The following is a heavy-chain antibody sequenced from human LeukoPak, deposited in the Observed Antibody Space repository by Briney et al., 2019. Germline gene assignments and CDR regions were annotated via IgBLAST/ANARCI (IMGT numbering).Heavy chain of an antibody. CDR2: ISLDGSKT. CDR1: GLIFSNHG. CDR3: ARDRAVSWFDS. J-gene: IGHJ5*01. Sequence: PGGSLRLSRAASGLIFSNHGFHWVRQAPGKGLEWVTFISLDGSKTSYADSVKGRFTFSRDDSKNTLYLEMNGLRAEDTAVYYCARDRAVSWFDSWGLGTLVTVSS. V-gene: IGHV3-30*12. D-gene: IGHD3-10*01.